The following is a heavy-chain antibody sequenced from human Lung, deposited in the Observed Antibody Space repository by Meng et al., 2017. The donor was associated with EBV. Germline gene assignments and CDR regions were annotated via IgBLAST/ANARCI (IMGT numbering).Heavy chain of an antibody. V-gene: IGHV4-4*07. Sequence: QVQLQESGPGLVEPSATLSLTCTVSVGSISSYYWSWIRQPAGKGLEWIGRIYTSGGTNSNPSLKSRVTISVDTSKNQFSLKLSSVTAADTAVYYCARALFDYYDSSGYYDYWGQGTLVTVSS. J-gene: IGHJ4*02. D-gene: IGHD3-22*01. CDR3: ARALFDYYDSSGYYDY. CDR2: IYTSGGT. CDR1: VGSISSYY.